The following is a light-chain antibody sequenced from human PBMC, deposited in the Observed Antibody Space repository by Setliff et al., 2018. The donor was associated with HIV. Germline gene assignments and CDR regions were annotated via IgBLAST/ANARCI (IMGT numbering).Light chain of an antibody. J-gene: IGLJ1*01. Sequence: QSALTQPASVSGSPGQSISISCTGTSSDVGTYNFVSWYQQHPGKAPKLMIYDVSHRPSGVSNRFSGSKSGNTASLTISGLQAEDEAHYYRCSYTSSTPLYVFATGTKVTVL. CDR1: SSDVGTYNF. V-gene: IGLV2-14*03. CDR3: CSYTSSTPLYV. CDR2: DVS.